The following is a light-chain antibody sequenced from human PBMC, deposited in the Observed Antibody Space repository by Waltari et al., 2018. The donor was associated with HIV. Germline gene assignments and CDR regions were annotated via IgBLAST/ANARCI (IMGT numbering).Light chain of an antibody. Sequence: QSALTQPAAVSGSPGQSITISCTGTNNDIGSYNLVSWYQKHPDRAPKLILYEDTKRPSGISSRFSGSKSRRTASLTISGLQAEDEADYYCQSADSTGTYPDVFGPGTKVTVL. CDR1: NNDIGSYNL. CDR3: QSADSTGTYPDV. CDR2: EDT. V-gene: IGLV2-23*01. J-gene: IGLJ1*01.